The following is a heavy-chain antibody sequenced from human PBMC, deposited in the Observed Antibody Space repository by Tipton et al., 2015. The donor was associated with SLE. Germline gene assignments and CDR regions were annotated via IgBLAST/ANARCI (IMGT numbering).Heavy chain of an antibody. CDR2: ISYDGSNK. V-gene: IGHV3-30*19. Sequence: SLRLSCAASGFNLNTSGMHWVRQAPGKGLEWVAVISYDGSNKYYADSVKGRFTISRDNSKNTLYLQMNSLRAEDTAVYYCSGQLLPLYGMDVWGQGTTVTVSS. D-gene: IGHD6-6*01. J-gene: IGHJ6*02. CDR3: SGQLLPLYGMDV. CDR1: GFNLNTSG.